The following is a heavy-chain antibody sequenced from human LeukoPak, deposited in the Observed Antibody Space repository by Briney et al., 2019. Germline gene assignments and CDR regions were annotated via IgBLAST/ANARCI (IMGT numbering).Heavy chain of an antibody. V-gene: IGHV1-18*03. J-gene: IGHJ4*02. CDR3: ARSHITMVRGVIIPFDY. CDR1: GYTFTSYG. Sequence: ASVKVSCKASGYTFTSYGISWVRQAPGQGLEWMGWIRAYNGNTNYAQKLQGRVTMTTDTSTSTAYMELRSLRSDDMAVYYCARSHITMVRGVIIPFDYWGQGTLVTVSS. CDR2: IRAYNGNT. D-gene: IGHD3-10*01.